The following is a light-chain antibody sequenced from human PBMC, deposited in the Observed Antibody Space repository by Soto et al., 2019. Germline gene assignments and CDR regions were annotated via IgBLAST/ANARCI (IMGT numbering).Light chain of an antibody. CDR1: SSDVGGYNY. V-gene: IGLV2-14*03. CDR2: DVT. Sequence: QSALTQPRSVSGSPGQSVTISCTGTSSDVGGYNYVSWYQQHPGQAPKLIIYDVTNRPSGISNRFSGSKSGNTASLTISGLQTEDESDYYCISFTSRHIYVFGTGTKVTVL. J-gene: IGLJ1*01. CDR3: ISFTSRHIYV.